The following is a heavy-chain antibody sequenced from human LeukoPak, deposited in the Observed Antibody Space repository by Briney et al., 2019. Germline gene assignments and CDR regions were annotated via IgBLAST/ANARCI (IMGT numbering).Heavy chain of an antibody. CDR3: TRDPVTYCGGDC. CDR2: LFSGAST. V-gene: IGHV3-53*01. D-gene: IGHD2-21*01. J-gene: IGHJ4*02. CDR1: GFSVSNNH. Sequence: GGSLRLSCGVSGFSVSNNHMSWVRQAPGKGLEWLSVLFSGASTNYADSVKGRFTISRDQSKNTLFLQMNNLRVEDAAVYYCTRDPVTYCGGDCWGQGTLVTVSS.